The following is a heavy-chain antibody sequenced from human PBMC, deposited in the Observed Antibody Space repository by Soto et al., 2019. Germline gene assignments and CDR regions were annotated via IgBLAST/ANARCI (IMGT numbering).Heavy chain of an antibody. J-gene: IGHJ3*02. CDR1: GGSISSGDYY. Sequence: QVQLQESGPGLVKPSQTLSLTCTVSGGSISSGDYYWSWIRQPSGKGLEWIGYIYYSGSTYYKSSLKSRVIISIDTSKNQFSLKLSSVTAADTAVYYCARKGWPDVFDIWGQGAMVTVSS. CDR3: ARKGWPDVFDI. CDR2: IYYSGST. V-gene: IGHV4-30-4*01.